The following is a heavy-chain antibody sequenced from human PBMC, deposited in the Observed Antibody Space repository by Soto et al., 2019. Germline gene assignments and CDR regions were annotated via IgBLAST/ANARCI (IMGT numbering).Heavy chain of an antibody. CDR2: ISGSGGST. V-gene: IGHV3-23*01. Sequence: PWGALRLSCAASGFTFSSHAMSWVRQAPGKGLEWVSAISGSGGSTYYADSVEGRFTISRDNSKNTLYLQMNSLRAEDTAVYYCAKNRGAAGTVYDFDNWGQAPLVTVPS. J-gene: IGHJ4*02. CDR1: GFTFSSHA. D-gene: IGHD3-3*01. CDR3: AKNRGAAGTVYDFDN.